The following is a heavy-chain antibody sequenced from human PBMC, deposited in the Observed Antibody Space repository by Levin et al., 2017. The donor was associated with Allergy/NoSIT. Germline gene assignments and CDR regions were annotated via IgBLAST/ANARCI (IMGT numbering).Heavy chain of an antibody. D-gene: IGHD1-7*01. Sequence: ASVKVSCKVSGYPLTELSIHWVRQAPGKGLEWVGGFHPEDDETIYAQQFQGRITMTEDTSTDTSYMELNSLRSEDTAMYYCTTLKGWNYPGGAFEICGQVTMVTVSS. CDR1: GYPLTELS. CDR3: TTLKGWNYPGGAFEI. V-gene: IGHV1-24*01. J-gene: IGHJ3*02. CDR2: FHPEDDET.